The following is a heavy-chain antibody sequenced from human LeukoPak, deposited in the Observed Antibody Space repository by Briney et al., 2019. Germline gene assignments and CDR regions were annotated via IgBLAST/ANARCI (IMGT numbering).Heavy chain of an antibody. V-gene: IGHV1-2*02. Sequence: ASVTVSCKASGYTFTDYNLHWVRQAPGEGVEWMGWINPKSGGTKFAQKHQGGVTMTADTSIDTAYLELSNLRSDDTAIYYCARSSSGWPLYFDCWGQGTLVTVSS. J-gene: IGHJ4*02. CDR2: INPKSGGT. D-gene: IGHD6-19*01. CDR1: GYTFTDYN. CDR3: ARSSSGWPLYFDC.